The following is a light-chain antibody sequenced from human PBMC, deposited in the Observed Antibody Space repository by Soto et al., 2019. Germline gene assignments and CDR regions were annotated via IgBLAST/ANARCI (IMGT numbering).Light chain of an antibody. CDR3: QQYYNTPRT. Sequence: DIVMTQSPDSLAVSLGERATINCRSSQSVLYSANNKNKLAWYQQKSGQPPKLLIYWASTRESGVPDRFSGSGSGKDFTLTISSLQAEDVAIYYCQQYYNTPRTFGQGTKVEIK. J-gene: IGKJ1*01. V-gene: IGKV4-1*01. CDR1: QSVLYSANNKNK. CDR2: WAS.